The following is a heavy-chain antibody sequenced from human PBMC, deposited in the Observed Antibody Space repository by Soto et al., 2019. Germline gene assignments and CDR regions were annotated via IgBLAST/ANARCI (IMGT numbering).Heavy chain of an antibody. Sequence: SVKVSCKASGGTFSSYAISWVRQAPGQGLEWMGGIIPIFGTANYAQKFQGRVTITADESTSTAYMELSSLRSEDTAVYYCARELVGAYYFDYWGQGTLVTVSS. V-gene: IGHV1-69*13. CDR3: ARELVGAYYFDY. CDR1: GGTFSSYA. CDR2: IIPIFGTA. J-gene: IGHJ4*02. D-gene: IGHD1-26*01.